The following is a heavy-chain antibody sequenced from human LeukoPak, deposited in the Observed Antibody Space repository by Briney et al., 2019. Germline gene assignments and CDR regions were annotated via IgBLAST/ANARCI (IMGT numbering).Heavy chain of an antibody. CDR3: ARDDPPVLRFLEWLSPSGFDY. CDR2: ISYDGSNK. Sequence: GSLRLSCAASGFTFSSYAMHWVRQAPGKGLEWVAVISYDGSNKYYADSVKGRFTISRDNSKNTLYLQMNSLRAEDTAVYYCARDDPPVLRFLEWLSPSGFDYWGQGTLVTVSS. D-gene: IGHD3-3*01. V-gene: IGHV3-30-3*01. J-gene: IGHJ4*02. CDR1: GFTFSSYA.